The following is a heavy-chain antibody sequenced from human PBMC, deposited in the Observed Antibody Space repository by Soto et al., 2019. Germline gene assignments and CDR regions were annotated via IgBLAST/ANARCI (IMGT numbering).Heavy chain of an antibody. CDR1: AGSVSSGSYY. V-gene: IGHV4-61*01. CDR2: GNHSGRT. J-gene: IGHJ4*01. D-gene: IGHD3-10*01. CDR3: GRGLKLYASGSLDLYAD. Sequence: PSETLPLTCTVSAGSVSSGSYYWSWIRQPPGKGLEWIGNGNHSGRTNYNPSLKSRATISVATSKPQLSLKVTSVTAADTAVYYCGRGLKLYASGSLDLYADRGHGTPVT.